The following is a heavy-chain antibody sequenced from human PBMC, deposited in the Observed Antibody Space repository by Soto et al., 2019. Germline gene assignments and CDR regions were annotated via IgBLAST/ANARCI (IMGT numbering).Heavy chain of an antibody. CDR1: GGSISTSSYY. J-gene: IGHJ2*01. D-gene: IGHD2-2*01. V-gene: IGHV4-39*01. CDR3: ARVLVVVAAAIMRWYFDL. CDR2: IYYSGRT. Sequence: QLQLQESGPGLVKPSETLSLTCTVSGGSISTSSYYWGWIRQPPGKGLEWIGSIYYSGRTYYNPSLKSRVTLSVDTSTNQFSLQLSSVTAADSAVYDCARVLVVVAAAIMRWYFDLWGRGTLVTVSS.